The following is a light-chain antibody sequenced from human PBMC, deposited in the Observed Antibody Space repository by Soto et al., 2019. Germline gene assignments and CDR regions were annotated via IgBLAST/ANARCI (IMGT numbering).Light chain of an antibody. CDR2: GAT. V-gene: IGKV1-6*01. J-gene: IGKJ1*01. Sequence: ALQMTQSPSSLSASVGDRVTITCRASQDIRTELGWYQQKPGKAPKLLIYGATTLQSGVPSRFSGSGSGTDFTLTISGLQPEDFAPYYCLQSYNYPRTFGQGTKLEVK. CDR1: QDIRTE. CDR3: LQSYNYPRT.